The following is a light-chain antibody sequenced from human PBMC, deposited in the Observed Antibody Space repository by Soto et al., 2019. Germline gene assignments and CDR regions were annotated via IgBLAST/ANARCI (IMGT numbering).Light chain of an antibody. J-gene: IGLJ2*01. CDR1: SSDVGGYNY. Sequence: QSALTQPASASGSPGQSVTISCTGSSSDVGGYNYVSWYQQHPGKAPKLMIYEVSKRPSGVPDRLSGSKSGNTASLTVSGLQAEDEADYYCSSYGGSTTVVFGGGTKVTVL. CDR2: EVS. CDR3: SSYGGSTTVV. V-gene: IGLV2-8*01.